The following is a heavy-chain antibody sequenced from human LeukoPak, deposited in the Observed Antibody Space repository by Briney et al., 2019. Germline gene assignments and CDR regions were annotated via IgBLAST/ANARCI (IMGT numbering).Heavy chain of an antibody. CDR3: ARAHYYYDSSGYLNWFDP. V-gene: IGHV4-61*02. CDR1: GGSISSSSYY. J-gene: IGHJ5*02. D-gene: IGHD3-22*01. Sequence: SETLSLTCTVSGGSISSSSYYWSWIRQPAGKGLEWIGRIYTSGSTNYNPSLKSRVTMSVDTSKNQFSLKLSSVTAADTAVYYCARAHYYYDSSGYLNWFDPWGQGTLVTVSS. CDR2: IYTSGST.